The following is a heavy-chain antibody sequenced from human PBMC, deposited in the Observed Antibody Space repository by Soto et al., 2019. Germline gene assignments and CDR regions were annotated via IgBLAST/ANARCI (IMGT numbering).Heavy chain of an antibody. CDR3: ARRVDFWSGSLMDV. CDR1: GGSVSSNSAA. V-gene: IGHV6-1*01. D-gene: IGHD3-3*01. J-gene: IGHJ6*02. CDR2: TYYRSKWYN. Sequence: QTLSLTFAICGGSVSSNSAAWNWIRQSPSRGLEWLGRTYYRSKWYNDYAVSVKSRITINPDTSKSQFSLQLNSVTPEDTAVYYCARRVDFWSGSLMDVWGQGTTVTVSS.